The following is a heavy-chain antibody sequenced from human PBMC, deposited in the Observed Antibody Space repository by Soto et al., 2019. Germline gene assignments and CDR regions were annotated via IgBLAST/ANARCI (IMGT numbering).Heavy chain of an antibody. CDR1: GYTFTSYG. CDR3: ARVEQDYVWGSYRSPFAS. V-gene: IGHV1-18*01. Sequence: GASVKVSCKASGYTFTSYGISWVRQAPGQGLEWMGWISAYNGNTNYAQKLQGRVTMTTDTSTSTAYMELRSLRSDDTAVYYCARVEQDYVWGSYRSPFASWGQGTLATVSS. D-gene: IGHD3-16*02. J-gene: IGHJ4*02. CDR2: ISAYNGNT.